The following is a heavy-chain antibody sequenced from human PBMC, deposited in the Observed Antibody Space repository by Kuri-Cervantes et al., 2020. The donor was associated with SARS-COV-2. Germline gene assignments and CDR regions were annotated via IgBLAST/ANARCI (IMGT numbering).Heavy chain of an antibody. Sequence: GGSLRLSCAASGFTFSDYYMNWVRQAPGKGLEWVSSISSSSTIYYADSVKGRFTISRDNAKNSLYLQMNSLRAEDTAVYYCARTDPQLPHLIYWGQGTLVTVSS. D-gene: IGHD1-14*01. CDR3: ARTDPQLPHLIY. J-gene: IGHJ4*02. V-gene: IGHV3-69-1*01. CDR2: ISSSSTI. CDR1: GFTFSDYY.